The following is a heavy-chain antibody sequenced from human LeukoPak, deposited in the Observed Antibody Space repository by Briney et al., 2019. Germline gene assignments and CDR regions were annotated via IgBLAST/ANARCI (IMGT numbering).Heavy chain of an antibody. Sequence: KPSETLSLTCAVSGYSISSGYYWGWIRQPPGKGLEWIGSIYHSGSTYYNPSLKSRVTISVDTPKNQFSLKLSSVTAADTAVYYCARLWWELLGGFDYWGQGTLVTVSS. D-gene: IGHD1-26*01. V-gene: IGHV4-38-2*01. J-gene: IGHJ4*02. CDR3: ARLWWELLGGFDY. CDR1: GYSISSGYY. CDR2: IYHSGST.